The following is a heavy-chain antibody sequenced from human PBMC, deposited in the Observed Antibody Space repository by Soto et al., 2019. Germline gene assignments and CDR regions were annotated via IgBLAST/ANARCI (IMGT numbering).Heavy chain of an antibody. J-gene: IGHJ3*02. CDR1: GYTFTSYY. CDR2: INPSGGST. V-gene: IGHV1-46*01. Sequence: GASVKVSCKASGYTFTSYYMHWVRQAPGQGLEWVGIINPSGGSTSYAQKFQGRVTMTRDTSTSTVYMELSSLRSEDTAVYYCAGSYGSSGYYNAFDIWGKGTMVTVSS. CDR3: AGSYGSSGYYNAFDI. D-gene: IGHD3-22*01.